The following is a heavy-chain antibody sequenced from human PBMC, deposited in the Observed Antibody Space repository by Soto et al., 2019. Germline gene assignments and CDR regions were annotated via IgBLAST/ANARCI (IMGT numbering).Heavy chain of an antibody. CDR3: ARDRSSSSSRGDY. CDR2: IWYDGSNK. J-gene: IGHJ4*02. Sequence: GGSLRLSCAASGFTFSSYGMHWVRQAPGKGLEWVAVIWYDGSNKYYADSVKGRFTISRDNSKNTLYLQMNSLRAEDTAVYYCARDRSSSSSRGDYWGQGTLVTVSS. D-gene: IGHD6-6*01. CDR1: GFTFSSYG. V-gene: IGHV3-33*01.